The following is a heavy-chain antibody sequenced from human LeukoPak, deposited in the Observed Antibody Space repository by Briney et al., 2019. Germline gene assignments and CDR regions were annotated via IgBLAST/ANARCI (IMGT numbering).Heavy chain of an antibody. CDR2: IWYDGSNK. V-gene: IGHV3-33*01. J-gene: IGHJ4*02. Sequence: PGGSLRLSCAASGFTFSSYGMHWVREAPGKGLEWVAVIWYDGSNKYYADSVQGRFTISRDNSKNTLYLQMNSLRAEDTAVYYCARDRDGGNIDYWGQGTLVTVSS. CDR3: ARDRDGGNIDY. D-gene: IGHD2-15*01. CDR1: GFTFSSYG.